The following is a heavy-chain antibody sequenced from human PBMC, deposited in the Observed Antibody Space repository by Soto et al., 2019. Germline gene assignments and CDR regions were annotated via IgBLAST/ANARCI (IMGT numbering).Heavy chain of an antibody. D-gene: IGHD3-9*01. CDR3: ARLEGLATISYYFDF. V-gene: IGHV4-39*01. J-gene: IGHJ4*02. CDR1: DDSINSDKYY. Sequence: QLQLQESGPGLVKPSETLSLTCSVSDDSINSDKYYWGWIRQPPGKGLEWIGSIYYRGNAYYNPSLQTQGTISLYKSKSQFSLKLNSVTAADSAVYFCARLEGLATISYYFDFWGPGALVTVSS. CDR2: IYYRGNA.